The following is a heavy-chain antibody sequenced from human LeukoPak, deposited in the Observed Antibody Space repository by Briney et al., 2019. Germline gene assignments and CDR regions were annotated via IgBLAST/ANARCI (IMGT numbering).Heavy chain of an antibody. Sequence: PSATLSLTSDGTADSHNSGSYYWGWIRQPAGKGMEWIGRIFTSGSTSYNPSLKRQVTISVDRSKNQFSLKLSSVTAAATAVYYCAGQVGYFGFWGQGTLVTVSS. CDR3: AGQVGYFGF. V-gene: IGHV4-61*02. CDR2: IFTSGST. J-gene: IGHJ4*02. CDR1: ADSHNSGSYY.